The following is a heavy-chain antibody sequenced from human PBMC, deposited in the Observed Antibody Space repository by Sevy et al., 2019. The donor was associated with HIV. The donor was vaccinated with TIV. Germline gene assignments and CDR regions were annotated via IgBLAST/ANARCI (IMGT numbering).Heavy chain of an antibody. Sequence: GGSLRLSCAASGFTFSSYVISWVRQAPGRGLEWVSGISGNGGSTYYADSVKGRFTISRDNSKNTLYLQMHSLRVEDTAVYYCAHGRGYTSPRVFDFWGQGTPVTVSS. CDR2: ISGNGGST. V-gene: IGHV3-23*01. D-gene: IGHD5-18*01. J-gene: IGHJ4*02. CDR3: AHGRGYTSPRVFDF. CDR1: GFTFSSYV.